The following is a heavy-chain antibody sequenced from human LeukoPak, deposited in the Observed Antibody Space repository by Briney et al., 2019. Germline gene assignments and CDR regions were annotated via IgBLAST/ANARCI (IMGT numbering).Heavy chain of an antibody. Sequence: ASVKVSCKASGYTFTGYYMHWVRQAPGQGLEWMGWINPNSGGTNYAQKFQGRVTMTRDTSISTAYMELSRLRPDDTAVYYCARELVSTMVRGVRDAFDIWGQGTMVTVSS. CDR3: ARELVSTMVRGVRDAFDI. CDR2: INPNSGGT. V-gene: IGHV1-2*02. J-gene: IGHJ3*02. CDR1: GYTFTGYY. D-gene: IGHD3-10*01.